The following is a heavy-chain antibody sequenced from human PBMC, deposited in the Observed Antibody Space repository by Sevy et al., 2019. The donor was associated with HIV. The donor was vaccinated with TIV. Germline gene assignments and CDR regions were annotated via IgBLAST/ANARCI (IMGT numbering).Heavy chain of an antibody. Sequence: SETLSLTCTVSGGSISSYYWSWIRQPAGKGLEWIGRIYTSGSTNCNSSLKSRVTMSVDTSKNQFSLKLSSVTAADTAVYHCARAPVGENWGFSIGFLDYWGQGTLVTVSS. J-gene: IGHJ4*02. CDR2: IYTSGST. CDR3: ARAPVGENWGFSIGFLDY. CDR1: GGSISSYY. D-gene: IGHD7-27*01. V-gene: IGHV4-4*07.